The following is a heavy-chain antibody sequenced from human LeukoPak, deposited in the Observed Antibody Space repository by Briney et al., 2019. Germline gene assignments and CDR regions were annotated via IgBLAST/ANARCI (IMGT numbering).Heavy chain of an antibody. Sequence: DSVKGRFTISRDNAKNSLYLQMNSLRAEDTAVYYCARETGDGYAFDIWGQGTMVTVSS. V-gene: IGHV3-48*03. D-gene: IGHD2-21*02. J-gene: IGHJ3*02. CDR3: ARETGDGYAFDI.